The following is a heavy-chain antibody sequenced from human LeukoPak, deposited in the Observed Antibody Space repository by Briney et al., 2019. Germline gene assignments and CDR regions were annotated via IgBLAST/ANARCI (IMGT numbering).Heavy chain of an antibody. J-gene: IGHJ4*02. V-gene: IGHV1-2*02. CDR1: GYTFTDYY. CDR2: IHPNSGGT. CDR3: ARSHLDY. Sequence: ASVKVSCNASGYTFTDYYIHWVRQAPGQGLEWMGWIHPNSGGTNYAQKFQGRVTMTRDTSISTAYMELIRLNSDDTAVYYCARSHLDYWGQGPLVTVSS.